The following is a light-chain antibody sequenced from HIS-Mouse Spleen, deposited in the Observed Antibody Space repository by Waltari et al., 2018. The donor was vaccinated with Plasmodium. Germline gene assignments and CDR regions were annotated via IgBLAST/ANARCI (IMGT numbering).Light chain of an antibody. V-gene: IGLV5-45*03. CDR3: MIWHSSAWV. CDR1: SGITVGTYS. Sequence: QAVLTQPSSLSASPGASASLTCTLRSGITVGTYSIYWYQQQPGSPPQYHLRYKSDSDKQQGSGVPSRFSGSKDASANAGILLISGLQSEDEADYYCMIWHSSAWVFGGGTKLTVL. J-gene: IGLJ3*02. CDR2: YKSDSDK.